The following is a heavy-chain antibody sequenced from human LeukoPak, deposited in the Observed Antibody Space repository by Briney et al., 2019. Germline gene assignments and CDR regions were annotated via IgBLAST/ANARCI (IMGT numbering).Heavy chain of an antibody. CDR2: TYYRSKWYN. CDR3: ARTPLYYYDSSGYPHFDY. Sequence: SQTLSLTCAISGDSVSSNSAAWNWIRQSPSRGLEWLGRTYYRSKWYNDYAVSVKSRITINPDTSKNQFSLQLNSVTPEDTAVYYCARTPLYYYDSSGYPHFDYWGQGTLVTVSS. CDR1: GDSVSSNSAA. D-gene: IGHD3-22*01. V-gene: IGHV6-1*01. J-gene: IGHJ4*02.